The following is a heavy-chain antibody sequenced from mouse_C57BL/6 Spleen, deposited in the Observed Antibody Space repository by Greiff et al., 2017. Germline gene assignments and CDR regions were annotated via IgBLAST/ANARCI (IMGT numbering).Heavy chain of an antibody. CDR2: INPSTGGT. D-gene: IGHD1-1*01. Sequence: VQLQQSGPELVKPGASVKISCKASGYSFTGYYMNWVKQSPEKSLEWIGEINPSTGGTTYNQKFKAKATLTVDKTSSTAYMQLKSLTSEDSAVYDCASSYGSSYVDYAMDYWGQGTSVTVSS. J-gene: IGHJ4*01. V-gene: IGHV1-42*01. CDR1: GYSFTGYY. CDR3: ASSYGSSYVDYAMDY.